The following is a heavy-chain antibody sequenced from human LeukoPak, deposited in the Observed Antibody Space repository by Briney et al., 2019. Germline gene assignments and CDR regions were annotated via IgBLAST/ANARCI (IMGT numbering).Heavy chain of an antibody. CDR2: MNPNSGNT. CDR1: GYTFTSYD. CDR3: ARVVVVPTAILPYYYYGMDV. Sequence: GASVKVSCKASGYTFTSYDINWVRQATGQGLEWMGWMNPNSGNTGYAQKFQGRVTMTRNTSISTAYMELSSLRSEDTAVYCCARVVVVPTAILPYYYYGMDVWGQGTTVTVSS. D-gene: IGHD2-2*01. J-gene: IGHJ6*02. V-gene: IGHV1-8*01.